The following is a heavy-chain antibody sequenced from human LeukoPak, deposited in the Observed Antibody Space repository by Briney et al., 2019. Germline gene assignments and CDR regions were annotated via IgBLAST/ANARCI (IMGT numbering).Heavy chain of an antibody. D-gene: IGHD6-6*01. Sequence: SETLSLTCAVYGGSFSGYYWSWIRQPPGKGLEWIGEINHRGSTNYNPSLKSRVTISVDTSKNQFSLKLSSVTAADTAVYYCARAYSSSSWVLPSYFDYWGQGTLVTVSS. J-gene: IGHJ4*02. CDR3: ARAYSSSSWVLPSYFDY. CDR1: GGSFSGYY. CDR2: INHRGST. V-gene: IGHV4-34*01.